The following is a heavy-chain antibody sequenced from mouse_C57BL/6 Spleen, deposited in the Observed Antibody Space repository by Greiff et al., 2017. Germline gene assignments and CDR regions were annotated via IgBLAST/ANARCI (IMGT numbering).Heavy chain of an antibody. CDR3: KRGGTYYYAMEY. Sequence: QVQLQQSGAELVRPGASVTLSCKASGYTFTDYEMHWVKQTPVHGLEWIGAIDPETGGTAYNQKFKGKAILTADKSSSTAYMELRSLTSEDSAVYYCKRGGTYYYAMEYWGKGTSVTVSS. CDR2: IDPETGGT. D-gene: IGHD4-1*01. J-gene: IGHJ4*01. CDR1: GYTFTDYE. V-gene: IGHV1-15*01.